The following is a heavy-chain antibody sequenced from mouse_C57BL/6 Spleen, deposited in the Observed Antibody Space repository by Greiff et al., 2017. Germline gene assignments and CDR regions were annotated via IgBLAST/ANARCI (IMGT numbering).Heavy chain of an antibody. V-gene: IGHV1-59*01. CDR1: GYTFTSYW. CDR2: IDPSDSYT. D-gene: IGHD1-1*01. Sequence: QVQLQQPGAELVRPGTSVKLSCKASGYTFTSYWMHWVKQRLGQGLEWIGVIDPSDSYTNYNQKFKGKATLTVDSSSSTAYMQLSSLTSEDSAVFYYAGSLITAVVDPGYWGQGTTLTVSS. CDR3: AGSLITAVVDPGY. J-gene: IGHJ2*01.